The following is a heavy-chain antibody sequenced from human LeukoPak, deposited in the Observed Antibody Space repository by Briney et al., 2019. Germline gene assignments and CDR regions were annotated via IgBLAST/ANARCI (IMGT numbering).Heavy chain of an antibody. D-gene: IGHD2-2*01. J-gene: IGHJ4*02. V-gene: IGHV1-18*01. CDR3: ARVGSTSCY. CDR1: GYTFTSYG. CDR2: ISGYNGNT. Sequence: ASVKVSCKASGYTFTSYGISWVRQAPGQGLEWMGWISGYNGNTNYAQKLQGRVTMTRNTSISTAYMELSSLRSEDTAVYYCARVGSTSCYWGQGTLVTVSS.